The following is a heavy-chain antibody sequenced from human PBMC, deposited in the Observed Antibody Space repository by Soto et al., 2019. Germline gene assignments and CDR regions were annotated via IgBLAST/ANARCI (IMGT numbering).Heavy chain of an antibody. Sequence: QVQLVESGGGVVQPGRSLRLSCAASGFTFSSYGMYWVRQAPGKGLEWVAVIWYDGSKKYYGASVKGRFTISRDDSKNTVYLQMNSLRDEDTAVYYCAREGYGSGSYPDFWGQGTLVTVSS. D-gene: IGHD3-10*01. V-gene: IGHV3-33*01. CDR1: GFTFSSYG. CDR2: IWYDGSKK. J-gene: IGHJ4*02. CDR3: AREGYGSGSYPDF.